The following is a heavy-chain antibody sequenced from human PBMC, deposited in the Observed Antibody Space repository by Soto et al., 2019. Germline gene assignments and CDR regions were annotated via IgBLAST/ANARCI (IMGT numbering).Heavy chain of an antibody. CDR2: IYYSGNT. CDR3: ARDRLMATAGTARHYFGLDV. D-gene: IGHD5-18*01. CDR1: GGSIRSGGYY. J-gene: IGHJ6*02. V-gene: IGHV4-31*03. Sequence: SETLSLTCTVSGGSIRSGGYYWSWVRQNPRRGLEWIGNIYYSGNTYYNPSLKSRLTISVDTSKNQFSLNLSSVTAADTAVYYCARDRLMATAGTARHYFGLDVWGQGTTGTVSS.